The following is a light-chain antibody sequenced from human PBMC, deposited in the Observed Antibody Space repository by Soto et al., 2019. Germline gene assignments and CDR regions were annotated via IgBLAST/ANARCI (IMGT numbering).Light chain of an antibody. V-gene: IGLV1-44*01. J-gene: IGLJ2*01. CDR3: STWDDSLNGLI. CDR1: SSNIKTNG. CDR2: SNS. Sequence: QSVLAQPPSASGTPRQTVTISCSGGSSNIKTNGVSWYQQVPGAAPKLLIYSNSQRPSGAPDRFSGSKSGTSASLAISGLQSEDEATYHCSTWDDSLNGLISGGGTKLTVL.